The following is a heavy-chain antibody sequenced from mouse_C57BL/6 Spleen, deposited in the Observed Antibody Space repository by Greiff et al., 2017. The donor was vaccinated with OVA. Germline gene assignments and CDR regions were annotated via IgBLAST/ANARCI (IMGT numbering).Heavy chain of an antibody. Sequence: QVQLQQPGAELVKPGASVKLSCKASGYTFTSYWMQWVKQRPGQGLEWIGEIDPSDRYTNYNQKFKGKATLTVDTSSSTAYMQLSSLTSEDSAVYYCARRATVVATGGAMDYWGQGTSVTVSS. D-gene: IGHD1-1*01. CDR1: GYTFTSYW. CDR2: IDPSDRYT. V-gene: IGHV1-50*01. J-gene: IGHJ4*01. CDR3: ARRATVVATGGAMDY.